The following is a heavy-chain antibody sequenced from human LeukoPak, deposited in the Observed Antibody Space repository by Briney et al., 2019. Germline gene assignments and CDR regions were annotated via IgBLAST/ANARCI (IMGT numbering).Heavy chain of an antibody. J-gene: IGHJ4*02. D-gene: IGHD3-10*01. Sequence: KPSETLSLTCTVSGGSTSSSSYYWGWIRQPPGKGLEWIGRIYYSGSTYYNPSLKSRVTISVDTSKNQFSLKLSSVTSADTAVYYCARLLLWFGELLFGYFDYWGQGTLVTVSS. V-gene: IGHV4-39*01. CDR1: GGSTSSSSYY. CDR3: ARLLLWFGELLFGYFDY. CDR2: IYYSGST.